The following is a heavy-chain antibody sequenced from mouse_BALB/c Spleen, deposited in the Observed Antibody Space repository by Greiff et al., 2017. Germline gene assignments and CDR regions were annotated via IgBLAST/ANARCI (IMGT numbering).Heavy chain of an antibody. D-gene: IGHD1-2*01. CDR2: INPSTGYT. CDR3: ARCSLLRSMDY. J-gene: IGHJ4*01. V-gene: IGHV1-7*01. Sequence: QVQLQQSGAELAKPGASVKMSCKASGYTFTSYWMHWVKQRPGQGLEWIGYINPSTGYTEYNQKFKDKATLTADKSSSTAYMQLSSLTSEDSAVYYCARCSLLRSMDYWGPGTSVTVSS. CDR1: GYTFTSYW.